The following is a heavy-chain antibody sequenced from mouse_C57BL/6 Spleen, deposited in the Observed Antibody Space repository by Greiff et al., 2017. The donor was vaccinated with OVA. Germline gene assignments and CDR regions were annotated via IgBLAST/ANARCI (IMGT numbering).Heavy chain of an antibody. V-gene: IGHV1-76*01. J-gene: IGHJ3*01. CDR3: ARSYYGSTEGFAY. Sequence: VMLVESGAELVRPGASVKLSCKASGYTFTDYYINWVKQRPGQGLEWIARIYPGSGNTYYNEKFKGKATLTAEKSSSTAYMQLSSLTSEDSAVYFCARSYYGSTEGFAYWGQGTLVTVSA. D-gene: IGHD1-1*01. CDR2: IYPGSGNT. CDR1: GYTFTDYY.